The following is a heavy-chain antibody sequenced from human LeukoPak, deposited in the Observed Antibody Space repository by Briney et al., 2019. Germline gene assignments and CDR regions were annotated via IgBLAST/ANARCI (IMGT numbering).Heavy chain of an antibody. CDR3: AKEETMATRFFNYYYYMDV. J-gene: IGHJ6*03. V-gene: IGHV3-23*01. D-gene: IGHD5-24*01. CDR1: GFTFSSYA. Sequence: TGGSLRLSCAASGFTFSSYAMSWVRQAPGKGLEWVSAISGSGGSTYYADSVKGRFTISRDNSKNTLYLQMNSLRAEDTAVYYCAKEETMATRFFNYYYYMDVWGKGTTVTVSS. CDR2: ISGSGGST.